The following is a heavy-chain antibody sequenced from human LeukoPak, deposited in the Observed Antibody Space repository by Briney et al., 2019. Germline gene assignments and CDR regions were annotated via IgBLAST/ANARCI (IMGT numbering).Heavy chain of an antibody. V-gene: IGHV3-11*01. Sequence: GGSLRLPCAASGFTFSDYYMSWIRQAPGKGLEWVSYISSSGSTIYYADSVKGRFTISRDNAKNSPYLQMNSLRAEDTAVYYCARVGQWQAAGVDYWGQGTLVTVSS. CDR3: ARVGQWQAAGVDY. J-gene: IGHJ4*02. CDR2: ISSSGSTI. D-gene: IGHD6-19*01. CDR1: GFTFSDYY.